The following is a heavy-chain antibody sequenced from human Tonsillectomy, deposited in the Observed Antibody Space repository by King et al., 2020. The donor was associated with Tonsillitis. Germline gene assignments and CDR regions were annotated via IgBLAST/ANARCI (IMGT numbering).Heavy chain of an antibody. CDR1: GGSISGGTYY. D-gene: IGHD2-15*01. V-gene: IGHV4-31*03. CDR2: IYYSGNT. Sequence: VQLQESGPGLVKPSQTLSLTCTVSGGSISGGTYYWSWIRQHPGKGLEWIGYIYYSGNTYYNPSLKSRLTISVDTSKNQSSLKLRSVTAADTAVYYCGGYEGGVFDPWGQGTLVTVSS. J-gene: IGHJ5*02. CDR3: GGYEGGVFDP.